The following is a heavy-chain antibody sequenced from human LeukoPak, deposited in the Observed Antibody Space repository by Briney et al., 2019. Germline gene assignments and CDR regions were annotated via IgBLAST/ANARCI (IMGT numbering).Heavy chain of an antibody. CDR2: IFPGDSDT. J-gene: IGHJ4*02. D-gene: IGHD3-22*01. Sequence: PGESLKISCKGSGYTFTSYWIGCVRQMPGKGLEWMGIIFPGDSDTRYSPSFQAQVTISADKSISTAYLQWSSLKASDTAMYYCARHGSSGYYYEDYWGQGTLVTVSS. CDR3: ARHGSSGYYYEDY. CDR1: GYTFTSYW. V-gene: IGHV5-51*01.